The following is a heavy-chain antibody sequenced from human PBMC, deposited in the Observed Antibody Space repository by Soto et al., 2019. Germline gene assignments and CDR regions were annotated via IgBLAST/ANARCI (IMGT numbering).Heavy chain of an antibody. CDR1: GFSFDDYA. CDR2: ISWNSVTI. D-gene: IGHD2-15*01. Sequence: EVQLVESGGGLVQPGRSLRLSCAASGFSFDDYAMYWVRQAPGKGLEWVSGISWNSVTIDYADFVKGRFTISRDNAKSSLYLQMNSLRIEDTALYYCVKDVAGEGSGDGMDVWGQGTTVTVSS. CDR3: VKDVAGEGSGDGMDV. V-gene: IGHV3-9*01. J-gene: IGHJ6*02.